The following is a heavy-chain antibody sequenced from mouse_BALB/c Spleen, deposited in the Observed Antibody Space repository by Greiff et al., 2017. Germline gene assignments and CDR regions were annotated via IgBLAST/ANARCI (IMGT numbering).Heavy chain of an antibody. CDR3: ARTVEGPWLY. Sequence: QVQLQQSGAELVRPGTSVKVSCKASGYAFTNYLIEWVKQRPGQGLEWIGVINPGSGGTNYNEKFKGKATLTADKSSSTAYMQLSSLTSEDTAVYYCARTVEGPWLYWGQGTTLTVSS. CDR1: GYAFTNYL. V-gene: IGHV1-54*01. CDR2: INPGSGGT. D-gene: IGHD1-1*01. J-gene: IGHJ2*01.